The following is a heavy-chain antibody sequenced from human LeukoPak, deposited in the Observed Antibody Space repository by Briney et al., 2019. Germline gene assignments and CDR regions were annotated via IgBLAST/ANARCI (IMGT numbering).Heavy chain of an antibody. V-gene: IGHV3-23*01. CDR3: AKDHQWRIRRNYFDY. CDR1: GFTFNNYA. CDR2: ITGSVGST. J-gene: IGHJ4*02. Sequence: GGSLRLSCAASGFTFNNYAMSWVRQAPRKGLEWVSAITGSVGSTYYADSVKGRFTISRDNSKNTLYLQMNSLRAEDTAVYYCAKDHQWRIRRNYFDYWGQGTLVTVSS. D-gene: IGHD6-19*01.